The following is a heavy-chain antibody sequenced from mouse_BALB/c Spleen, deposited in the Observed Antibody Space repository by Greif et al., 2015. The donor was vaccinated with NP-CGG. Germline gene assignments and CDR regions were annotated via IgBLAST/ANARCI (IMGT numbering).Heavy chain of an antibody. V-gene: IGHV5-17*02. CDR3: ARSYGYDGRWFAY. J-gene: IGHJ3*01. CDR2: ISSGSSTI. D-gene: IGHD2-2*01. Sequence: EVKLMESGGGLVQPGGSRKLSCAASGFTFSSFGMHWVRQAPEKGLEWVAYISSGSSTIYYADTVKGRFTISRDNPKNTLFLQMTSLRSEDTAMYYCARSYGYDGRWFAYWGQGTLVTVSA. CDR1: GFTFSSFG.